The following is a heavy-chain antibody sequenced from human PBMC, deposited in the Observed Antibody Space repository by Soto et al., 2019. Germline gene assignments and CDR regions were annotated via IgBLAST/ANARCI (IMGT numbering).Heavy chain of an antibody. CDR3: ARAGGGYLDY. D-gene: IGHD3-22*01. J-gene: IGHJ4*02. Sequence: QVQLVESGGGVVQPGRSLKLSCVASGFTLSNYDLHWVRQAPGKGPEWMAFISNDGSNKLYADSVKGRFTISRDNSKNTLYLEMNSLSPEDTAVFYCARAGGGYLDYWGQGTLVTGSS. CDR1: GFTLSNYD. V-gene: IGHV3-30*04. CDR2: ISNDGSNK.